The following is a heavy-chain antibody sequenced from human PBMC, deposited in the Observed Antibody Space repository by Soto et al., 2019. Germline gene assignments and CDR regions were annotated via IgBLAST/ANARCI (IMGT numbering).Heavy chain of an antibody. J-gene: IGHJ6*02. V-gene: IGHV3-23*01. Sequence: GGSLRLSCAASGFTFSSYAMSWVRQAPGKGLEWVSAISGSGGSTYYADSVKGRFTISRDNSKNTLYLQMNSLRAEDTAVYYCAKGKEGGYGDYYYYYGMDVWGQGTTVTVSS. CDR1: GFTFSSYA. CDR3: AKGKEGGYGDYYYYYGMDV. CDR2: ISGSGGST. D-gene: IGHD4-17*01.